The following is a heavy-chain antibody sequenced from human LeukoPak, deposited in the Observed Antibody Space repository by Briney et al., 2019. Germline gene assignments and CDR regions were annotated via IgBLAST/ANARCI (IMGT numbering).Heavy chain of an antibody. CDR2: IYYTGST. D-gene: IGHD5-12*01. CDR3: ARVVYSGYDFRGAMDV. J-gene: IGHJ6*04. V-gene: IGHV4-59*13. Sequence: SETLSLTCTISGGSISSYYWSWIRQPPGKGLEWIGNIYYTGSTNHNPSLKSRVTISVDTSKNKFSLKLRSVTAVDTAVYYCARVVYSGYDFRGAMDVWGKGTTVTVSS. CDR1: GGSISSYY.